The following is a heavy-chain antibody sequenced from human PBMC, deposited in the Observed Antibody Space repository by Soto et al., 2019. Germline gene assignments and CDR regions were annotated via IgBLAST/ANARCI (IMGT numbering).Heavy chain of an antibody. CDR3: SRVDPGETSPFDH. CDR2: INPFDGSR. V-gene: IGHV1-46*03. D-gene: IGHD3-10*01. CDR1: ASIFLSYY. Sequence: APANLSRNASASIFLSYYIHWVRQAPGQGLEWMGWINPFDGSRMFAQSFQGRVTMTRDTSTSTVYMEVSSLRSEDTAVYYCSRVDPGETSPFDHWG. J-gene: IGHJ4*01.